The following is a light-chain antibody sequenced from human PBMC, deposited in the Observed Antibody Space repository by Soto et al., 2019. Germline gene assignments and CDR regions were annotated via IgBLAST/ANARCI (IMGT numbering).Light chain of an antibody. Sequence: DIQLTQSPSTLSASVGDRVTLTCRAAQSLNSRLAWYQHRPGKAPKLLIYAASTLQSGVPSRFSGSGSGTDFTLTINSLQPEDFATYFCQQVDTYPITFGHGTRLEIK. CDR1: QSLNSR. CDR2: AAS. J-gene: IGKJ5*01. V-gene: IGKV1-9*01. CDR3: QQVDTYPIT.